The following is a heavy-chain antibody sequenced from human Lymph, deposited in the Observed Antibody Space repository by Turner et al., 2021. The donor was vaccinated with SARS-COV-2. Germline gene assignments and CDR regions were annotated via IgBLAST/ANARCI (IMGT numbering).Heavy chain of an antibody. D-gene: IGHD2-2*01. CDR2: ISGSGGST. Sequence: EVQLLESGGGLVQPGGSLRLYCAASGFTFSSYAMSWVRQAPGKGLEWVSAISGSGGSTYYADPVKGRFTISRDNSKNTLYLQMNSLRAEDTAVYYCAKGGGWGYQLGVYFDYWGQGTLVTVSS. CDR3: AKGGGWGYQLGVYFDY. V-gene: IGHV3-23*01. CDR1: GFTFSSYA. J-gene: IGHJ4*02.